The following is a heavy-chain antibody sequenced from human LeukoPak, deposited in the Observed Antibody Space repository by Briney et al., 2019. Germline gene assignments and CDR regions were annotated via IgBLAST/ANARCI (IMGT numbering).Heavy chain of an antibody. Sequence: ASVKVSRMASGYTFTGYYLHWVRPAPGRGHEGVGWINLNSGGTNYAQKPQGRGTLTRDTSISTGYMELSRLRSDDTGLDYCGGDCWYDNCFDPWGQGTLVTASS. CDR1: GYTFTGYY. J-gene: IGHJ5*02. CDR2: INLNSGGT. V-gene: IGHV1-2*02. CDR3: GGDCWYDNCFDP. D-gene: IGHD6-13*01.